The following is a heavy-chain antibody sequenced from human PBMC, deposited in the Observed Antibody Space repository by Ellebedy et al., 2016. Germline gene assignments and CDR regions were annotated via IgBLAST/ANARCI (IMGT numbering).Heavy chain of an antibody. J-gene: IGHJ3*02. CDR3: ARAGYCSSTSCYHNDAFDI. V-gene: IGHV4-31*03. Sequence: SETLSLTCTVSGGSISSGGYYWSWIRQHPGKGLEWIGYIYYSGSTYYNPSLKSRVTISVDRSKNQFSLKLSSVTAADTAVYYCARAGYCSSTSCYHNDAFDIWGQGTMVTVSS. CDR2: IYYSGST. CDR1: GGSISSGGYY. D-gene: IGHD2-2*03.